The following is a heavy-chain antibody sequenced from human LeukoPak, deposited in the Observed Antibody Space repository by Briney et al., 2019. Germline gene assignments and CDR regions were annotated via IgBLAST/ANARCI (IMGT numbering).Heavy chain of an antibody. D-gene: IGHD4-23*01. CDR3: ATDNDGGNSWAFGFGY. CDR1: GFTFTNAR. Sequence: GGSIRLSCAASGFTFTNARMSWVRQAPGKGLERVGRIKSKADGGTTDYAAPVKGRFTISRDDSKNTLYLQMNSLKNEDTAVYYCATDNDGGNSWAFGFGYWGQGTLVTVSS. J-gene: IGHJ4*02. V-gene: IGHV3-15*01. CDR2: IKSKADGGTT.